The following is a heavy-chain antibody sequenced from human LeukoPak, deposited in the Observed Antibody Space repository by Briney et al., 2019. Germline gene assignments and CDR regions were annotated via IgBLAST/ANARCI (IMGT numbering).Heavy chain of an antibody. V-gene: IGHV3-7*01. Sequence: RGSLRLSCAASGFTFSSYWMSWVRQAPGKGLEWVANIKQDGSNKYYADSVKGRFTISRDNSKNTLYLQMNSLRAEDTAVYYCTRVGGFGEFYDYWGQGTLVTVSS. D-gene: IGHD3-10*01. CDR1: GFTFSSYW. J-gene: IGHJ4*02. CDR3: TRVGGFGEFYDY. CDR2: IKQDGSNK.